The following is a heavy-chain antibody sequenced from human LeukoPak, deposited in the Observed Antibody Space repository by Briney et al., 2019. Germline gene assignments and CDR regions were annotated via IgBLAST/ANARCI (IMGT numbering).Heavy chain of an antibody. J-gene: IGHJ3*02. CDR3: ARAKYGYPAGRPDAFDI. V-gene: IGHV3-23*01. CDR2: ITGSGAST. CDR1: GFTFNSYA. D-gene: IGHD5-24*01. Sequence: GGSLRLSCAASGFTFNSYAMNWVRQAPGKGLEWISAITGSGASTYFADSVKGRFTISRDNSKNTLYLQMSSLRAEDTAVYYCARAKYGYPAGRPDAFDIWGQGTMVTVSS.